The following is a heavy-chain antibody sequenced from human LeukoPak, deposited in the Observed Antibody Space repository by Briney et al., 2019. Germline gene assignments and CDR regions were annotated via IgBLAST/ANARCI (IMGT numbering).Heavy chain of an antibody. V-gene: IGHV1-69*01. CDR1: GGTFSSYA. Sequence: SVKVSCKASGGTFSSYAISWVRQAPGQGLEWMGGIIPIFGTENYAQKFQGRVTITADESTSTAYMELSSLRSEDTAVYYCTIRYFDWLSLDYWGQGTLVTVSS. CDR3: TIRYFDWLSLDY. J-gene: IGHJ4*02. CDR2: IIPIFGTE. D-gene: IGHD3-9*01.